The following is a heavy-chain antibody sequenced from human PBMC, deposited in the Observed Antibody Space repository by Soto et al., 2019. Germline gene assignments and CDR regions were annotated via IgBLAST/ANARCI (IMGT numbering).Heavy chain of an antibody. D-gene: IGHD2-2*01. CDR3: ASDMSTT. J-gene: IGHJ5*02. Sequence: QVQLVQSGAEVKKPGASVKVSCKASGYTFTSHDINWMRQATGQGLEWMGWMNPNSGHTNYAQKFQGRVTMTRDTSISTAYMELPNVRSEDTAIYYCASDMSTTWGQGTLVTVSS. CDR1: GYTFTSHD. V-gene: IGHV1-8*01. CDR2: MNPNSGHT.